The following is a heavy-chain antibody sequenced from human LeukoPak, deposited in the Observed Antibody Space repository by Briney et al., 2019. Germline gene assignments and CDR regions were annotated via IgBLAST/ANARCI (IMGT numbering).Heavy chain of an antibody. CDR3: ARERDWNDDFDY. CDR1: GFTFSDYY. J-gene: IGHJ4*02. V-gene: IGHV3-11*04. Sequence: PGGPLRLSCAASGFTFSDYYMSWIRQAPGKGLEWVSYISSSGSTIYYADSVKGRFTISRDNARNSLYLQMNSLRAEDTAVYYCARERDWNDDFDYWGQGTLVTVSS. CDR2: ISSSGSTI. D-gene: IGHD1-1*01.